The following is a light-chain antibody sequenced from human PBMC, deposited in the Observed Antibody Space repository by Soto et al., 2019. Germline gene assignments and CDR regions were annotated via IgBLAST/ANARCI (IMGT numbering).Light chain of an antibody. CDR2: DVR. Sequence: QSALTQPASVSGSPGQSITISCTGTSSDVGGYDYVSWYQHHPGKAPKLMIYDVRNRPSGVSNRFSGSKSGNTASLTISGLQAEDEADYYCSSYTSSSTLYVLLGGGTKLTVL. CDR1: SSDVGGYDY. V-gene: IGLV2-14*03. J-gene: IGLJ2*01. CDR3: SSYTSSSTLYVL.